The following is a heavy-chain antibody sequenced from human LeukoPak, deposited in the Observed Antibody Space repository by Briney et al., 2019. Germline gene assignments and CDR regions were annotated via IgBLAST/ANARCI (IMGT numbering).Heavy chain of an antibody. Sequence: ASVKVSCKASGYSFTSYDINWVRQASGQGLEWMGWMNPNSGNTGFAQKFQGRVTMTRNKSTSKAYMELSSLTSEDTAMYYRARHPLRGGAGTYLLDSWGQGTLVTVFS. J-gene: IGHJ4*02. CDR2: MNPNSGNT. D-gene: IGHD3-10*01. CDR1: GYSFTSYD. V-gene: IGHV1-8*01. CDR3: ARHPLRGGAGTYLLDS.